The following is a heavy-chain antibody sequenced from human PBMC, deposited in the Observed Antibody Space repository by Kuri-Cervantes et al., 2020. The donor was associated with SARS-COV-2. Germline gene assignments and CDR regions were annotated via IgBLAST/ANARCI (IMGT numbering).Heavy chain of an antibody. V-gene: IGHV3-11*04. CDR1: GFTFSDYY. CDR2: ISSSGSTI. CDR3: AKDQHGIVVVVAAVDY. D-gene: IGHD2-15*01. J-gene: IGHJ4*02. Sequence: LFLTCAASGFTFSDYYMSWIRQAPGKGLEWVSYISSSGSTIYYADSVKGRFTISRDNAKNSLYLQMNSLRAEDTAVYYCAKDQHGIVVVVAAVDYWGQGTLVTVSS.